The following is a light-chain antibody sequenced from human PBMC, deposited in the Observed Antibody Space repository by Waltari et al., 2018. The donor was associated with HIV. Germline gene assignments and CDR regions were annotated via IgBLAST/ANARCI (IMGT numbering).Light chain of an antibody. CDR1: SSNIGAGYE. J-gene: IGLJ2*01. V-gene: IGLV1-40*01. Sequence: QSVLTQPPSVSGAPGQRVTISCTGSSSNIGAGYEVHWYQQLPGTGPKLLIYDINNRPSGVPDRCSGSKSGTSASLAITGLQAEDEADYYCQSYDSSLSGVLFGGGTKLTVL. CDR3: QSYDSSLSGVL. CDR2: DIN.